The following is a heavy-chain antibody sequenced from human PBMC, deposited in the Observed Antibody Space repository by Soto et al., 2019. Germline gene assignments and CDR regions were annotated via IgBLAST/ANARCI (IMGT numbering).Heavy chain of an antibody. CDR1: GGSISSGGYS. V-gene: IGHV4-30-2*01. Sequence: PSETLSLTCAVSGGSISSGGYSWSWIRQPPGKGLEWIGYIYHSGSTYYNPSLKSRVTISVDRSKNQFSLKLSSVTAADTAVYYCDRAIRFLEWFGWFDPCGQGPLVTVYS. D-gene: IGHD3-3*01. J-gene: IGHJ5*02. CDR2: IYHSGST. CDR3: DRAIRFLEWFGWFDP.